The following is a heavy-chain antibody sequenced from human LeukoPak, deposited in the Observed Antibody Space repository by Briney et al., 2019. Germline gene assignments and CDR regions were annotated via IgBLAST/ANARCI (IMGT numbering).Heavy chain of an antibody. CDR3: ARARLVVPAAMSEYYMDV. CDR2: IIPIFGTA. V-gene: IGHV1-69*05. Sequence: SVKVSCKASGGTFSSYAISWVRQAPGQGLEWTGGIIPIFGTANYAQKFQGRVTITTDESTSTAYMELSSLRSEDTAVYYCARARLVVPAAMSEYYMDVWGKGTTVTVSS. CDR1: GGTFSSYA. D-gene: IGHD2-2*01. J-gene: IGHJ6*03.